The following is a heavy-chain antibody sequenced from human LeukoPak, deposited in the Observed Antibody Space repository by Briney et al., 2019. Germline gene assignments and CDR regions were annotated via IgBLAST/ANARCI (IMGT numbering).Heavy chain of an antibody. CDR2: INPNSGGT. V-gene: IGHV1-2*02. J-gene: IGHJ1*01. CDR3: ARGVGGNSVWVPR. D-gene: IGHD4-23*01. CDR1: GYTFTGYY. Sequence: GASVKVSCKASGYTFTGYYMHWVRQAPGQGLEWMGWINPNSGGTNYAQKFQGRVTMTRNTSISTAYMELSSLRSEDTAVYYCARGVGGNSVWVPRWGQGTLVTVSS.